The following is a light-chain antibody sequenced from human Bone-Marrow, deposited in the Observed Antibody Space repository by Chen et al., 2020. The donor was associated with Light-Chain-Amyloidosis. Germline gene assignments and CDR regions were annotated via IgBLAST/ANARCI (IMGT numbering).Light chain of an antibody. V-gene: IGLV8-61*01. CDR2: STN. CDR1: SGSVSTNYY. CDR3: VLYVGSGIWV. J-gene: IGLJ3*02. Sequence: QTVVTQEPSFSVSHGGTVTLTCGLSSGSVSTNYYPAWYQQTPGQAPLTLIYSTNTRSSGVPDRFSGSILGNKAALTITGAQADDESDYYCVLYVGSGIWVFGGGTKLTVL.